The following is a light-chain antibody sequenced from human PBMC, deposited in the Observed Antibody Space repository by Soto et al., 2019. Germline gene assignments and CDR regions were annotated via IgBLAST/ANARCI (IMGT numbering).Light chain of an antibody. CDR3: QQYNNWPPIT. J-gene: IGKJ1*01. CDR1: QSVRSY. V-gene: IGKV3-15*01. CDR2: GAS. Sequence: EIVLTQSPATLSLSPGERATLSCRASQSVRSYLLWYQQKPGQAPRLLIYGASTRATGIPVRFSGSGSGTEFTLTIGSLQSEDFAVYYCQQYNNWPPITFGQGTKVDIK.